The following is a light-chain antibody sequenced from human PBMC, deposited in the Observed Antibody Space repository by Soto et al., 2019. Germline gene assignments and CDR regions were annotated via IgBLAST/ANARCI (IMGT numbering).Light chain of an antibody. CDR2: EVS. Sequence: QSVLTQPASVSGSPGQSITISCTGASSDVGLYDFVSWYQHHPGKAPKLLIFEVSYRPSGVSSRFSGSKSGNTASLTISGLQTEDEADYYCSSYTTGFTYVFGTGNKVTVL. V-gene: IGLV2-14*01. J-gene: IGLJ1*01. CDR3: SSYTTGFTYV. CDR1: SSDVGLYDF.